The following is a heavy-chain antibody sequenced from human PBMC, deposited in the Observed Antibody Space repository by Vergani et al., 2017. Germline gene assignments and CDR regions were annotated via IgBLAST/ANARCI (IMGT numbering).Heavy chain of an antibody. V-gene: IGHV3-49*04. D-gene: IGHD2-15*01. Sequence: EVQLVESGGGLVQPGRSLRLSCTASGFTFGDYAMSWVRQAPGKGLEWVGFIRSKAYGGTTEYAASVKGRFTISRDDSKSIAYLQMNSLKTEDTAVYYCARSRPYCTSGSCPAIWGQGTLVTVSS. J-gene: IGHJ4*02. CDR2: IRSKAYGGTT. CDR3: ARSRPYCTSGSCPAI. CDR1: GFTFGDYA.